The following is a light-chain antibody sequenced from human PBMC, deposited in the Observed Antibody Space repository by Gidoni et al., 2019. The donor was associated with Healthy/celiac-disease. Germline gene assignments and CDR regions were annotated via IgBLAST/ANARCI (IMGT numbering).Light chain of an antibody. CDR2: GAS. CDR3: QQYGSSPLT. Sequence: DIALTQSPGTLSLSPGERATLSCRASQSVSSSYLAWYQQKPGQAPRLLIYGASSRATGIPDRFSGSGSGKDFTLTISRLEPEDFAVYYCQQYGSSPLTFGGGTKVEIK. CDR1: QSVSSSY. V-gene: IGKV3-20*01. J-gene: IGKJ4*01.